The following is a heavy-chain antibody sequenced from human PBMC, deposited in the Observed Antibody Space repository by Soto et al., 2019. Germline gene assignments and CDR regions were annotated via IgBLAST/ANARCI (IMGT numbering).Heavy chain of an antibody. V-gene: IGHV3-74*01. CDR1: EFTFSNYW. Sequence: EVQLVESGGGLVQPGGSLRLSCAASEFTFSNYWMHWVRQAPGKGLVWVSRINGDGSTTNYADSVKGRFAISRDNAMSTLAPQMNGLRAEDKAVYYCARGGLRAYWFDPWGQGTLVTVSA. D-gene: IGHD5-12*01. J-gene: IGHJ5*02. CDR2: INGDGSTT. CDR3: ARGGLRAYWFDP.